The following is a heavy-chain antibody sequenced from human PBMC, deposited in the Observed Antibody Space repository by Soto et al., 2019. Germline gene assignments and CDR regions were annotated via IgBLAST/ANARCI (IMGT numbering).Heavy chain of an antibody. CDR2: ISGSGGST. D-gene: IGHD3-9*01. CDR3: EKDHPLLRYFDWTYFDY. CDR1: GFTFGANA. Sequence: EVQLLESGRGLVQPGGSLRLSCAASGFTFGANALGWVPQPPGRGLDWFSAISGSGGSTYYADSVKGRFTISRDNSKNTLYLQMNSLRAEDTAVYYCEKDHPLLRYFDWTYFDYWGQGTLVTVSS. V-gene: IGHV3-23*01. J-gene: IGHJ4*02.